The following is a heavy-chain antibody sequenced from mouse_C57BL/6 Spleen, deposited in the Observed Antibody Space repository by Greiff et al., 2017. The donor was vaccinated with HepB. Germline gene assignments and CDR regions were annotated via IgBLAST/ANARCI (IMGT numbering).Heavy chain of an antibody. CDR1: GFTFSSYA. CDR2: ISDGGSYT. V-gene: IGHV5-4*01. J-gene: IGHJ2*01. Sequence: EVKLMESGGGLVKPGGSLKLSCAASGFTFSSYAMSWVRQTPAKRLEWVATISDGGSYTYYPDNVKGRFTSSRDNAKNNLYLQMSHLKSEDTAMYYCAREGFGFYYFDYWGQGTTLTVSS. D-gene: IGHD2-2*01. CDR3: AREGFGFYYFDY.